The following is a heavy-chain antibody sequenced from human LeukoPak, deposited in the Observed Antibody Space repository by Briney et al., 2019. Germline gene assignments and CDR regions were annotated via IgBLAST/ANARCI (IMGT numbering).Heavy chain of an antibody. D-gene: IGHD6-19*01. CDR3: AKWDSSGWQYYHYYYMDV. Sequence: GGSLRLSCAASGFTVSSNYMSWVRQAPGKGLEWVSVIYSGGSTYYADSVKGRFTISRDNSKNTLYLQMNSLRAEDTAVYYCAKWDSSGWQYYHYYYMDVWGKGTTVTISS. CDR2: IYSGGST. J-gene: IGHJ6*03. CDR1: GFTVSSNY. V-gene: IGHV3-53*01.